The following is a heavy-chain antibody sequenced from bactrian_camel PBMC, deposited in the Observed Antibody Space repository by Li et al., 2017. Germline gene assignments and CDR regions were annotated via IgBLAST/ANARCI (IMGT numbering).Heavy chain of an antibody. V-gene: IGHV3S53*01. CDR3: AEGRGSRGEHCYSLNY. D-gene: IGHD6*01. CDR1: GAGVSGLC. CDR2: FDADGST. Sequence: HVQLVESGGGSVQAGESLRLSCVVSGAGVSGLCMGWFRQAPGKEREGVAAFDADGSTSYADSVKGRFTISQDNAKNTVYLQMNNLQPEDTAMYYCAEGRGSRGEHCYSLNYWGQGTQVTVS. J-gene: IGHJ4*01.